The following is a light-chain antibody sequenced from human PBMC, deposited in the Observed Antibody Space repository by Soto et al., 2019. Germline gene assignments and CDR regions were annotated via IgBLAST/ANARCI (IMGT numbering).Light chain of an antibody. J-gene: IGKJ4*01. V-gene: IGKV4-1*01. CDR3: QHYGSSPPLT. CDR2: AAS. Sequence: DIVMTQSPDSLAVSLGERATINCKSSQSVLYSPNNKNYLAWYQQKPGQTPRLLIYAASSRATGIPDRFSGSGSGTDFTLTISRLEPEDFAVYYCQHYGSSPPLTFGGGTKVEIK. CDR1: QSVLYSPNNKNY.